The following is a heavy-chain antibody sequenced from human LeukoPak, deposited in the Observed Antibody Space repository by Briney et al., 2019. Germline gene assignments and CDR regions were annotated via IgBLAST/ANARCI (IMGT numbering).Heavy chain of an antibody. D-gene: IGHD2-2*01. CDR1: GFTFSRYT. CDR2: ISSSSSTI. J-gene: IGHJ5*02. V-gene: IGHV3-48*01. CDR3: ATGVSSPIDT. Sequence: PGGSLRDSCAASGFTFSRYTMNWVRQAPGKGLEWISYISSSSSTIYYADSVKGRFTISRDNANNSVNLQMNSLRAEDTAVYYCATGVSSPIDTWGQGNLGTVSS.